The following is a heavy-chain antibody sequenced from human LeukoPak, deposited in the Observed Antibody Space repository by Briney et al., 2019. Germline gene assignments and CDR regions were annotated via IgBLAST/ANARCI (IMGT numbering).Heavy chain of an antibody. J-gene: IGHJ4*02. V-gene: IGHV4-59*08. D-gene: IGHD2-15*01. Sequence: SQTLSLTCIVSGGSIGSYYWSWVRQTPGKGLKWIGYVYYTGRTNYNPSLKGRVTIFVDTSKNQFSLKLSSVTAADTAAYYCARLTEGWWGQGALVTVSS. CDR1: GGSIGSYY. CDR3: ARLTEGW. CDR2: VYYTGRT.